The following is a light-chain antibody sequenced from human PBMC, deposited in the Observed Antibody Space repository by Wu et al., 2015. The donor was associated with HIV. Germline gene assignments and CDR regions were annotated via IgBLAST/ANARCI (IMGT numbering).Light chain of an antibody. CDR3: QQYNYWPRT. J-gene: IGKJ1*01. CDR1: QSVSSN. V-gene: IGKV3-15*01. Sequence: EIVMTQSPATLSVSPGERATLSCRASQSVSSNLAWYQQKPGQAPRLLIYGASTRATGIPARFSGSGSGTEFTLTISSMQSEDFTVYYCQQYNYWPRTFGQGPRWKS. CDR2: GAS.